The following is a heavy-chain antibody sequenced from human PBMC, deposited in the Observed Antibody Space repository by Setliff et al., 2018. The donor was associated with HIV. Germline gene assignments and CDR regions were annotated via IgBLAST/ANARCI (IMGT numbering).Heavy chain of an antibody. CDR2: IYKSGTT. CDR1: GGSVNSYH. V-gene: IGHV4-59*02. D-gene: IGHD3-10*01. Sequence: SETLSLTCSVSGGSVNSYHWSWIRQPPGKGLEWIGYIYKSGTTNYSPSLKSRVTISAGPSKNQFSLKLTSVTAADTAVYYCAANEGDRHYYGSGSLRYFQHWGQGTLVTVSS. J-gene: IGHJ1*01. CDR3: AANEGDRHYYGSGSLRYFQH.